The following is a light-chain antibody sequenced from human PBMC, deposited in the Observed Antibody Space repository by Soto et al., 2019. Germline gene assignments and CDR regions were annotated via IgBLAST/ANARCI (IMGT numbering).Light chain of an antibody. V-gene: IGKV1-5*01. J-gene: IGKJ1*01. Sequence: DLQITHSPSTLSASVVYRVTTTCRASQSISSWLAWYQQKPGKAPKLLIYDASALPRGVPSRFSGSGSGTKFTLTIASLQPDDFATYYCQQYETFSGTFGPGTKVDIK. CDR2: DAS. CDR1: QSISSW. CDR3: QQYETFSGT.